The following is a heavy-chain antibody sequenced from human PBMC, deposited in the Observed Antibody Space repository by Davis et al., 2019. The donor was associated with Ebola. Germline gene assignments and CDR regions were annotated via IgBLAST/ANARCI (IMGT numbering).Heavy chain of an antibody. J-gene: IGHJ4*02. CDR1: GFSFRYYA. D-gene: IGHD1-1*01. CDR3: ESETRLGY. CDR2: ISSDGINK. Sequence: GESLKISCAASGFSFRYYAMHWVRQAPGKGLEWVAFISSDGINKYYADSVKGRFTISRDNSKNTLFLQMNSLRTEDTAVYYCESETRLGYWGQGTLVTVSS. V-gene: IGHV3-30*03.